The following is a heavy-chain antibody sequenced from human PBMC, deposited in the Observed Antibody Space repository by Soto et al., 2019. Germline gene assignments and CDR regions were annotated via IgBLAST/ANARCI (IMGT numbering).Heavy chain of an antibody. Sequence: SETLSLTCTVSGGSISSYYWSWIRQPPGKGLEWIGYIYYSGSTNYNPSLKSRVTISVDTSKNQFSLKLSSVTAADTAVYYCARDQLRGIAAAGVHSDSTDVWGKGTSVTLAS. CDR1: GGSISSYY. D-gene: IGHD6-13*01. CDR2: IYYSGST. V-gene: IGHV4-59*01. J-gene: IGHJ6*04. CDR3: ARDQLRGIAAAGVHSDSTDV.